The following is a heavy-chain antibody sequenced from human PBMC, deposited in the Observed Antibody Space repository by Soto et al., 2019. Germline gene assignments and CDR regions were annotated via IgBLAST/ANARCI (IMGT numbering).Heavy chain of an antibody. V-gene: IGHV1-46*03. J-gene: IGHJ4*02. CDR1: GYIFTNYY. CDR2: INTRGGNT. CDR3: VRGYGDTALGI. D-gene: IGHD5-18*01. Sequence: QVQLVQSGAEVKKPGASVKISCKASGYIFTNYYMHWVRQAPGQGLQWVGLINTRGGNTNYAEKFQGRLTVTRDTSTTTVYMELSSLRSEDTALYYCVRGYGDTALGIWGQGTLVTVSS.